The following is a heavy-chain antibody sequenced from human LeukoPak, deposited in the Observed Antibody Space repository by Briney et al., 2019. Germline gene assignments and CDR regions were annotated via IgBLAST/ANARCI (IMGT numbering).Heavy chain of an antibody. D-gene: IGHD3-3*01. CDR3: ASLTIFGVG. Sequence: GGSLRLSCAASGFTFTFSSYGIHWVRQAPGKGLEWSAFIRYDGSNEYYADSVKGRFTISRDNAKNTLYLQMNSLRAEDTAVYYCASLTIFGVGGGQGTLVTVSS. J-gene: IGHJ4*02. CDR1: GFTFTFSSYG. CDR2: IRYDGSNE. V-gene: IGHV3-30*02.